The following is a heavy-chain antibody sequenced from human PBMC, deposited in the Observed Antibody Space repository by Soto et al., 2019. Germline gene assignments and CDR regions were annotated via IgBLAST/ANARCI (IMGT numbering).Heavy chain of an antibody. D-gene: IGHD7-27*01. CDR3: VMNALGWFVP. Sequence: EIQLVESGGGSVQPGGSLRLSCVASGFTFSDYYMDWVRQAPGKGLEWVARVRHRPKDFGTEYAASVTVRFIISRDDSQTSVFLQMNSLKADDTAIYYCVMNALGWFVPWGQGTLVTVSS. V-gene: IGHV3-72*01. CDR1: GFTFSDYY. CDR2: VRHRPKDFGT. J-gene: IGHJ5*02.